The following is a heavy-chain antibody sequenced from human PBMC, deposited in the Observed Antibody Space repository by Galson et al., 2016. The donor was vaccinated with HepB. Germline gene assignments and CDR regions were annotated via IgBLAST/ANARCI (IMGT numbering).Heavy chain of an antibody. CDR1: GFTFSDYY. CDR2: ISGSGTSI. D-gene: IGHD1-14*01. CDR3: AGDRIPDRYYGLSV. J-gene: IGHJ6*02. V-gene: IGHV3-11*01. Sequence: SLRLSCAASGFTFSDYYMSWVRQAPGKGLEWLSIISGSGTSIYYADSVKGRFTVSRDNTKNLVYLQTNSLRAEDTAVYYCAGDRIPDRYYGLSVWGHGTTVTVSS.